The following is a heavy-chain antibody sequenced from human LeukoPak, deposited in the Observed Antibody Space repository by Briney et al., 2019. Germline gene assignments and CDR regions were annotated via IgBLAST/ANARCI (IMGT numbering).Heavy chain of an antibody. D-gene: IGHD6-19*01. V-gene: IGHV3-48*01. Sequence: GGSLRLSCAASGFTFSSYSMNWVRQAPGKGLEWVSYISYSSSTIYYADSVKGRFTISRDNAKNSLYLQMNSLRAEDTAVYYCARVELDTSSGCDYWGQGTLATVSS. CDR3: ARVELDTSSGCDY. CDR2: ISYSSSTI. CDR1: GFTFSSYS. J-gene: IGHJ4*02.